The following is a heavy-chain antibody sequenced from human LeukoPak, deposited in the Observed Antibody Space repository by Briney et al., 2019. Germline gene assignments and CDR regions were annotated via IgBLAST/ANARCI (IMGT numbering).Heavy chain of an antibody. V-gene: IGHV5-51*01. Sequence: GESLKISCKGSGYSFTSFWIAWVGQMPGKGLEWMGIIYPGDSDTRYSPSFQGQVTISADKSISTAYLRWSSLKASDTAMYYCARSYYYYSSGNSPPPPGYWGQGTLVTVSS. J-gene: IGHJ4*02. CDR3: ARSYYYYSSGNSPPPPGY. CDR1: GYSFTSFW. CDR2: IYPGDSDT. D-gene: IGHD3-22*01.